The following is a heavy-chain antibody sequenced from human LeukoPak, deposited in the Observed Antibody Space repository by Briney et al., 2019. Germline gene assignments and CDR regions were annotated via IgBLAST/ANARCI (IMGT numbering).Heavy chain of an antibody. J-gene: IGHJ3*02. CDR2: IYPGDSDT. CDR3: ARRNQLLSDAFDI. D-gene: IGHD2-2*01. V-gene: IGHV5-51*01. Sequence: PGESLKISCKGSGYSFSSYWIAWVRQMPGKGLEWMGIIYPGDSDTRYSPSFQGRVTISADKSISTAYLQWSSLKASDTARYYCARRNQLLSDAFDIWGQGTMVTVSS. CDR1: GYSFSSYW.